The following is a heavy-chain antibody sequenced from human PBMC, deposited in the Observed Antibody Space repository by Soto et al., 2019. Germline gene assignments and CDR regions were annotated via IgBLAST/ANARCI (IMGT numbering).Heavy chain of an antibody. CDR2: INHSGST. CDR1: GGSFSGYY. Sequence: SETLSLTCAVYGGSFSGYYWSWIRQPPGKGLEWIGEINHSGSTNYNPSLKSRVTISVDTSKNQFSLKLSSVTAADTAVYYCARTPPRFGELLENDYWGQGTLVTVSS. V-gene: IGHV4-34*01. CDR3: ARTPPRFGELLENDY. J-gene: IGHJ4*02. D-gene: IGHD3-10*01.